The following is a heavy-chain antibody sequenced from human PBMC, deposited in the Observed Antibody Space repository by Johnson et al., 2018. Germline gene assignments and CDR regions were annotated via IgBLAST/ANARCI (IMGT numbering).Heavy chain of an antibody. D-gene: IGHD3-16*01. V-gene: IGHV3-9*01. CDR2: ISWNSGSI. CDR1: GFTFDAYA. J-gene: IGHJ1*01. CDR3: ARVGVGEVDFQH. Sequence: VQLVQSGGGLVQPGRSLRLSCAASGFTFDAYAMHWVRQAPGKGLEWVSGISWNSGSIGYAASLKGRVTISRDNSKNPLYLQMQRLRAEDTAVYYRARVGVGEVDFQHWGQGTLVTVSS.